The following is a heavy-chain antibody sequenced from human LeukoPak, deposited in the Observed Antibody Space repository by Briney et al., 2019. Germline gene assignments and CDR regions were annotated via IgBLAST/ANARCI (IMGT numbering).Heavy chain of an antibody. J-gene: IGHJ4*02. CDR3: ARDRKYSSDYYFDY. Sequence: GGSLRLSCAASGFTFSDYYMSWIRQAPGKGLEWVSYITSSGTTIYYADSVKGRFTISRDNAKNSLYLQMNSLRAEDTAVYYCARDRKYSSDYYFDYWGQGTLVTVSS. CDR2: ITSSGTTI. V-gene: IGHV3-11*04. CDR1: GFTFSDYY. D-gene: IGHD6-19*01.